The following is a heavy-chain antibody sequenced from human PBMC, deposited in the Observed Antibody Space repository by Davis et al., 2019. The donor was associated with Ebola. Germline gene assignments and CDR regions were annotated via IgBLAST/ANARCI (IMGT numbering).Heavy chain of an antibody. CDR3: VRDLRGWGDFDY. J-gene: IGHJ4*02. CDR2: IIPILGIA. Sequence: SVKVSCKASGGTFSSYAISWVRQAPGQGLEWMGRIIPILGIANYAQKFQGRVTITADKSTSTAYMELSSLTSGDTAVYYCVRDLRGWGDFDYWGQGTLVTVSS. V-gene: IGHV1-69*04. CDR1: GGTFSSYA. D-gene: IGHD3-10*01.